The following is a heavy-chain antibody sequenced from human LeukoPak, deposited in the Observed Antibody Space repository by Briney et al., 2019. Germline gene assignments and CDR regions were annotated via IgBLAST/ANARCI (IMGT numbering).Heavy chain of an antibody. V-gene: IGHV1-8*03. Sequence: GASVKVSCKASGYTFTSYDINWVRQATGQGLEWMGWMNPNSGNTGYAQKFQGRVTITRTTSISTAYMELSSLRSEDTAVYYCARAYCSSTSCYLRFDPWGQGTLVTVSS. CDR3: ARAYCSSTSCYLRFDP. CDR2: MNPNSGNT. D-gene: IGHD2-2*01. CDR1: GYTFTSYD. J-gene: IGHJ5*02.